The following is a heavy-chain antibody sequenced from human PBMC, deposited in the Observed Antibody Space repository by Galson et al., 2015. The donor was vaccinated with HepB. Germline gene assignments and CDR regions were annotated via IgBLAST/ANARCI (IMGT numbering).Heavy chain of an antibody. V-gene: IGHV1-3*01. CDR1: GYTFTSYA. CDR3: ARDRGVTMIVVVGWFDP. D-gene: IGHD3-22*01. J-gene: IGHJ5*02. CDR2: INAGNGNT. Sequence: SVKVSCKASGYTFTSYAMHWVRQAPGQRLEWMGWINAGNGNTKYSQKFQGRVTITRDTSASTAYMELSSLRSEDTAVYYCARDRGVTMIVVVGWFDPWGQGTLVTVSS.